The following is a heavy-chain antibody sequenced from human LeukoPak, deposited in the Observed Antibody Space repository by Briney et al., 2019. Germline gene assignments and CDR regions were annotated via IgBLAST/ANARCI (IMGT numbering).Heavy chain of an antibody. CDR2: IWSDGSNK. Sequence: GGSLRLSCAASGFTFSSYGMQWVRQAPGKGLEWVAVIWSDGSNKYYGDSVKGRLTISRDNSKNMLYLEMNSLSVEDTAVYYCARRGGVTHCFDIWGQGTMVTVSS. CDR3: ARRGGVTHCFDI. D-gene: IGHD2-8*02. V-gene: IGHV3-33*01. J-gene: IGHJ3*02. CDR1: GFTFSSYG.